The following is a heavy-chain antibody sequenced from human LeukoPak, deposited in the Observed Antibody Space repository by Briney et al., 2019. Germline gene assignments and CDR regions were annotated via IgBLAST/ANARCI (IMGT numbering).Heavy chain of an antibody. Sequence: PSETLSLTCAVYGGSFSSYYWSWIRQPPEKGLEWIGEINHSGSTNYNPSLKSRVTISVDTSKNQFSLKLSSVSAADTAVYYCAYSSDYQQKWGQGTLVTVSS. D-gene: IGHD3-22*01. CDR2: INHSGST. V-gene: IGHV4-34*01. J-gene: IGHJ1*01. CDR1: GGSFSSYY. CDR3: AYSSDYQQK.